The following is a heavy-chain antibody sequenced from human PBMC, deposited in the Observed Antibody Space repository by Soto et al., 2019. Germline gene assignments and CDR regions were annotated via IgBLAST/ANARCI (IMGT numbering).Heavy chain of an antibody. J-gene: IGHJ5*02. CDR1: GYSISSGYY. CDR2: IYHSGST. CDR3: ARDKGSARGWFDP. D-gene: IGHD6-25*01. Sequence: NPSETLSLTCAVSGYSISSGYYWGWIRQPPGKGLEWIGSIYHSGSTYYNPSLKSRVTISVDTSKNQFSLKLSSVTAADTAVYYCARDKGSARGWFDPWGQGTLVTVSS. V-gene: IGHV4-38-2*02.